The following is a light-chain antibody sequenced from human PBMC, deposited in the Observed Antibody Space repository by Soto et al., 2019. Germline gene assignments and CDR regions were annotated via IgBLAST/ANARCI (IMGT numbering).Light chain of an antibody. CDR2: EVS. CDR1: SSDVGGYNY. Sequence: QSALTQPASVSGSPGQSITISCTGTSSDVGGYNYVSWYQQHPGKAPKVIIYEVSNRPSGVSNRFSGSKSGNTASLTISRLQSEDEADYYCNSFTSKSTGVFGTGTNVTVL. V-gene: IGLV2-14*01. J-gene: IGLJ1*01. CDR3: NSFTSKSTGV.